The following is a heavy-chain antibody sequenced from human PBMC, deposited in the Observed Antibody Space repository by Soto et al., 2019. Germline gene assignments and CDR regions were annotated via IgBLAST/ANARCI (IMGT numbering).Heavy chain of an antibody. CDR3: ARVDPRGFDP. J-gene: IGHJ5*02. CDR1: GYTFTSYY. Sequence: QVQLVQSGAEVKKPGASVKVSCKASGYTFTSYYMHWVRQDPGQGLEWMGIINPSGGSTSYAQTFQGRVTMTRDTSTSTVYMELSSLRSEDTAVYYCARVDPRGFDPWGQGTLVTVSS. CDR2: INPSGGST. V-gene: IGHV1-46*01.